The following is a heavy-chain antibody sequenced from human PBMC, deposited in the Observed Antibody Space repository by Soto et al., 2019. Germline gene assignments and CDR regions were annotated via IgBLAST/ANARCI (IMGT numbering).Heavy chain of an antibody. CDR2: ITTDKGKT. J-gene: IGHJ4*02. CDR1: GYTFTSFG. V-gene: IGHV1-18*01. Sequence: GPEVKKPGASVKVSCKSSGYTFTSFGISWVRQAPGQGLEWMGWITTDKGKTNYAQKFQGRVTMTTDTSTSTAYMELRSLRSDDTAVYYCATRSPAFDYWGQGTLVTVSS. CDR3: ATRSPAFDY.